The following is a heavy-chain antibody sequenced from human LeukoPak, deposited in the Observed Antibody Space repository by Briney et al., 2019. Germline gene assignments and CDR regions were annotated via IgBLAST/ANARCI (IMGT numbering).Heavy chain of an antibody. CDR3: ARERGYYYYYGMDV. Sequence: SETLSLTCTVSGGSISSYYWSWIRQPPGKGLEWIGYIYYSGSTNYNPSLKSRVTISVDTSKNQFSLKLSSVTAADTAVYYCARERGYYYYYGMDVWGQGTTVTVSS. D-gene: IGHD3-10*01. V-gene: IGHV4-59*12. CDR1: GGSISSYY. J-gene: IGHJ6*02. CDR2: IYYSGST.